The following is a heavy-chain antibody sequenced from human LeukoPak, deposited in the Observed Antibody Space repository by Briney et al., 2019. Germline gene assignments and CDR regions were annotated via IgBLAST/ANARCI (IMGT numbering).Heavy chain of an antibody. V-gene: IGHV3-23*01. CDR1: GFTFSSYA. D-gene: IGHD3-3*01. J-gene: IGHJ5*02. Sequence: GGSLRLSCAASGFTFSSYAMSWVRQAPGKGLEWVSAISGSGGGTYYADSVKGRFTISRDNSKNTLYLQMNSLRAEDTAVCYCATGPHDFWSGYHNWFDPWGQGTLVTVSS. CDR3: ATGPHDFWSGYHNWFDP. CDR2: ISGSGGGT.